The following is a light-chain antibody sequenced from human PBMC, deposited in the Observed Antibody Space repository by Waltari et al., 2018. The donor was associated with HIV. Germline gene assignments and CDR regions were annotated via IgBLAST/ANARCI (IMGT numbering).Light chain of an antibody. CDR1: RSDIGASNY. CDR2: EST. V-gene: IGLV2-8*01. CDR3: NSYAGSNSV. Sequence: QSALTQPPSASGSPGQSVTISCTGTRSDIGASNYVSWYQQHPGQAPKLIIYESTKRPSGVPERCSGSKSDNTAALTVSGLQAEDEADYYCNSYAGSNSVFGTGTRVTVL. J-gene: IGLJ1*01.